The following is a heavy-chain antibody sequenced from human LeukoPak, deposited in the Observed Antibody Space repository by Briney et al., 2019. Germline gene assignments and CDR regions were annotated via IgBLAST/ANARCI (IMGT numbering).Heavy chain of an antibody. CDR2: ISGSGGST. Sequence: PGGSLRLSCAASGFTFSSYAMSRVRQAPGKGLEWVSAISGSGGSTYYADSVKGRFTISRDNSKNTLYLQMNSLRAEDTAVYYCAGGYYDFWSGSDYWGQGTLVTASS. J-gene: IGHJ4*02. D-gene: IGHD3-3*01. V-gene: IGHV3-23*01. CDR1: GFTFSSYA. CDR3: AGGYYDFWSGSDY.